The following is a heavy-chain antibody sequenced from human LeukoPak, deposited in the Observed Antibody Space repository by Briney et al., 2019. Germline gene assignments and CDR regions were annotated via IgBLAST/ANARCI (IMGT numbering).Heavy chain of an antibody. CDR3: ARHVRATVTTGVDY. V-gene: IGHV4-59*08. D-gene: IGHD4-11*01. Sequence: GSLRLSCAASGFTFSNAWMSWVRQPPGKGLEWIGYIYYSGSTNYNPSLKSRVTISVDTSKNQFSLKLSSVTAADTAVYYCARHVRATVTTGVDYWGQGTLVTVSS. CDR2: IYYSGST. J-gene: IGHJ4*02. CDR1: GFTFSNAW.